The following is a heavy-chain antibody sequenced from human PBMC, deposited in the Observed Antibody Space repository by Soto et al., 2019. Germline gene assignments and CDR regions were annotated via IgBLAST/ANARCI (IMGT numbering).Heavy chain of an antibody. J-gene: IGHJ5*02. Sequence: QVLLVQSGAEMQQPGPSVSVSCKASGDSFTNYAFTWVRQAPGQGPEWLGGIILALGTPHYSQRFQGRLTITADESSSTVYMELGSLRLDDTAVYYCGRYCTNTKCRGGYYLDLWGQGTLLTVSS. D-gene: IGHD2-8*01. CDR1: GDSFTNYA. CDR2: IILALGTP. CDR3: GRYCTNTKCRGGYYLDL. V-gene: IGHV1-69*01.